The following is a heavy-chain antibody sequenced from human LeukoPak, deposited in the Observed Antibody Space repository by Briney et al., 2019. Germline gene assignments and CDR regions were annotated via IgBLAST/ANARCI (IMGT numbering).Heavy chain of an antibody. Sequence: PGGSLRLSCTASGFPFIEYSMNWVRQVPGKGLEWISYIGIDSGNTKYADSVRGRFTISADKAKNSLYLQMNSLRVEDTAVYYCARDHNYAFDNWGQRTLVSVAS. CDR3: ARDHNYAFDN. CDR1: GFPFIEYS. V-gene: IGHV3-48*01. D-gene: IGHD1-1*01. J-gene: IGHJ4*02. CDR2: IGIDSGNT.